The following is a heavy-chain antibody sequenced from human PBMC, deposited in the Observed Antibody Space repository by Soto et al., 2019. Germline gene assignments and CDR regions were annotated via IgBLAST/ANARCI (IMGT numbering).Heavy chain of an antibody. V-gene: IGHV1-69*13. J-gene: IGHJ4*02. Sequence: PVKVSCKASGYTFTTYGISWARQAPGQGLQWMGGIIPIFGSANYAQKFQGRVTITADESTSTAYMELSSLRSEDTAVYYCARAGYCCGDCYYYFDYWGQGTQVTVSS. CDR2: IIPIFGSA. CDR1: GYTFTTYG. CDR3: ARAGYCCGDCYYYFDY. D-gene: IGHD2-21*02.